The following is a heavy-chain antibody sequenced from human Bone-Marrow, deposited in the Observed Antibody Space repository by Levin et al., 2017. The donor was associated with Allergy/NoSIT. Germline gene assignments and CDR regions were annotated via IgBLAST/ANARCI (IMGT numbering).Heavy chain of an antibody. V-gene: IGHV3-74*01. J-gene: IGHJ2*01. D-gene: IGHD2-15*01. CDR2: IERDESST. Sequence: LSLTCAASGFTFSTYRMHWVRQAPGKGLVWVSRIERDESSTNDVDSVRGRFTISRDNAKNTVYLQMNSLRAEDTAVYYCARDRATNGHDWYLDLWGRGTLVTVSS. CDR1: GFTFSTYR. CDR3: ARDRATNGHDWYLDL.